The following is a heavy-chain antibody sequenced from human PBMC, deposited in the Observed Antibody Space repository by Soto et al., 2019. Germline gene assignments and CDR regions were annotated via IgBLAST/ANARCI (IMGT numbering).Heavy chain of an antibody. CDR2: IYYSGYT. CDR1: GGSISSSSYY. V-gene: IGHV4-39*01. D-gene: IGHD2-2*01. Sequence: PSETLSLTCTVSGGSISSSSYYWGWIRQPPGKGLEWIGSIYYSGYTYYNPSLKSRVTISVDTSKNQFSLKVSSVTASDTAMYYCAKHEGYCSSTTCSNFDYWGQGTLVTVSS. J-gene: IGHJ4*02. CDR3: AKHEGYCSSTTCSNFDY.